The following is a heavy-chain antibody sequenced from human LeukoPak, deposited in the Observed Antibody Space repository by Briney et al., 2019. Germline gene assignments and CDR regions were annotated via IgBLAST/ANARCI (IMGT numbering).Heavy chain of an antibody. CDR2: INHSGST. CDR3: ARGRGVVVVAATYVDY. V-gene: IGHV4-39*07. CDR1: GGSISSSSYY. Sequence: SETLSLTCTVSGGSISSSSYYWGWIRQPPGKGLEWVGEINHSGSTNYNPSLKSRVTISVDTSKNQFSLKLSSVTAADTAVYYCARGRGVVVVAATYVDYWGQGTLVTVSS. J-gene: IGHJ4*02. D-gene: IGHD2-15*01.